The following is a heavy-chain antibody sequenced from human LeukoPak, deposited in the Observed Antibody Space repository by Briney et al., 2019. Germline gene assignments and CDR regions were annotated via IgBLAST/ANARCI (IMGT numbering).Heavy chain of an antibody. J-gene: IGHJ5*02. CDR2: ISRNRGSI. CDR1: GFTFDDYA. D-gene: IGHD6-13*01. Sequence: GGSLRLSCAASGFTFDDYAMHWVRHAPGKGLEWVSGISRNRGSIGYADSVKGRFTISRDNAKNSLYLQMNSLRAEDTALYYCAKAVVGYSSSWFGFLFDPWGQGTLVTVSS. V-gene: IGHV3-9*01. CDR3: AKAVVGYSSSWFGFLFDP.